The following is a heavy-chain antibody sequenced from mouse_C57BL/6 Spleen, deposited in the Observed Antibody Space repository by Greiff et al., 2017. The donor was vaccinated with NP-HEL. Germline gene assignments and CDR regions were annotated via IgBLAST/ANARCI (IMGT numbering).Heavy chain of an antibody. CDR1: GFNIKDDY. D-gene: IGHD2-4*01. J-gene: IGHJ2*01. Sequence: EVQLQQSGAELVRPGASVKLSCTASGFNIKDDYMHWVKQRPEQGLEWIGWIDPENGDTEYASKFQGKATITADTSSNTAYLQLSSLTSEDTAVYYCTTSDYRLDYFDYWGQGTTLTVSS. CDR3: TTSDYRLDYFDY. CDR2: IDPENGDT. V-gene: IGHV14-4*01.